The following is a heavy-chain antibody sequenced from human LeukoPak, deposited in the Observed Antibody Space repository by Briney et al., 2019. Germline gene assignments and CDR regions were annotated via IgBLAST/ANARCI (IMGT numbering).Heavy chain of an antibody. CDR1: GGSISSGDYY. D-gene: IGHD3-22*01. Sequence: SETLSLTCTVSGGSISSGDYYWSWIRQPPGKGPEWIGYTYYSGSTYYNPSLKSRATISVDTSKNQFSLKLTSVTAADTAVYYCARPYYYDSRIDPWGQGTLVTVSS. CDR3: ARPYYYDSRIDP. CDR2: TYYSGST. J-gene: IGHJ5*02. V-gene: IGHV4-30-4*01.